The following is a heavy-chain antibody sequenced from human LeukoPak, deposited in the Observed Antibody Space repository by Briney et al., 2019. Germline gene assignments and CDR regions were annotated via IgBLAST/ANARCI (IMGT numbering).Heavy chain of an antibody. CDR3: ARQHSRYSYGYLWFDP. Sequence: SETLSLTCTVSGGSISSSSYYWGWIRQPPGKGLEWIGSIYYSGSTYYNPSLKSRVTISVDTSKNQFSLKLSSVTAADTAVYYCARQHSRYSYGYLWFDPWGQGTLVTVSS. CDR2: IYYSGST. V-gene: IGHV4-39*01. CDR1: GGSISSSSYY. J-gene: IGHJ5*02. D-gene: IGHD5-18*01.